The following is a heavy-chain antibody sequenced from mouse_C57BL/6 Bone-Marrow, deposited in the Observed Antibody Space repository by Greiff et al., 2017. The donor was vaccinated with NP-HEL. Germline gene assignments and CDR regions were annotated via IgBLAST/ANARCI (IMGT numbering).Heavy chain of an antibody. CDR1: GYTFTSYW. CDR3: ARPGGQDY. V-gene: IGHV1-69*01. CDR2: IAPSDSYT. J-gene: IGHJ2*01. Sequence: QVQLQQPGAELVMPGASVKLSCKASGYTFTSYWMHWVKQRPGQGLEWIGEIAPSDSYTNSNQKFKGKSTLTVDKSSITAYMQLSSLQSEDSAVYCCARPGGQDYWGQGTTLTVSS. D-gene: IGHD3-2*02.